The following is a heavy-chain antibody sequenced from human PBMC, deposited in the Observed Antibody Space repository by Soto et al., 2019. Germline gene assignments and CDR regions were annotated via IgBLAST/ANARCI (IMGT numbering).Heavy chain of an antibody. CDR2: IIPIFGTA. D-gene: IGHD4-17*01. J-gene: IGHJ4*02. CDR3: ARLDTVPAYYFDY. CDR1: GGTFSSYA. Sequence: SVKVSCKASGGTFSSYAISWVRQAPGQGLEWMGGIIPIFGTANYAQKFQGRVTITADESTSTAYMELSSLRSEDTAVYYCARLDTVPAYYFDYWGQGALVTVSS. V-gene: IGHV1-69*13.